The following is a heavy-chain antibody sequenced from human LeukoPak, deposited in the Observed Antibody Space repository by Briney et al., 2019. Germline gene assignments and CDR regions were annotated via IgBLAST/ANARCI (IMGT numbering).Heavy chain of an antibody. D-gene: IGHD1-26*01. Sequence: PGGSLRLSCAASGFTFSSYAMSWVRQPPGKGLEWIGSIYYSGSTYYNPSLKSRVTISVDTSKNQFSLKLSSVTAADTAVYYCARIVGASDYWGQGTLVTVSS. J-gene: IGHJ4*02. CDR1: GFTFSSYA. CDR3: ARIVGASDY. CDR2: IYYSGST. V-gene: IGHV4-39*01.